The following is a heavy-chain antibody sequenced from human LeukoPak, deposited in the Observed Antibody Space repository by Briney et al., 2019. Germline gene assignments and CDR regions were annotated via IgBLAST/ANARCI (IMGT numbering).Heavy chain of an antibody. CDR2: IRYDGSNK. J-gene: IGHJ4*02. D-gene: IGHD5-12*01. Sequence: PGGSLRLSCAASGFTVSSNYMSWVRQAPGKGLEWVAFIRYDGSNKYYADSVKGRFTISRDNSKNTLYLQMNSLRAEDTAVYYCAKDVAVGYAGVAPVDYWGQGTLVTVSS. CDR1: GFTVSSNY. V-gene: IGHV3-30*02. CDR3: AKDVAVGYAGVAPVDY.